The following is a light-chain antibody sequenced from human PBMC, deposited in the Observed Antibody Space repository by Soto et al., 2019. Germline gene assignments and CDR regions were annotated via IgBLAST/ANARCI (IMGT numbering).Light chain of an antibody. J-gene: IGKJ3*01. CDR2: GAS. CDR1: QSVYNN. V-gene: IGKV3-15*01. CDR3: QQYNNWPPVT. Sequence: TLSVSPGERATLSCRASQSVYNNLAWYQQKPGQAPRLLIYGASTRATGIPARFSGSGSGTEFTLTISSLQSEDFAVYFCQQYNNWPPVTFGPGTKVDIK.